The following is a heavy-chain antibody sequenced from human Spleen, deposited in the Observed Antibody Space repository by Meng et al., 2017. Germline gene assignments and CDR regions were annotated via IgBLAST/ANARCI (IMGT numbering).Heavy chain of an antibody. CDR1: GYTFTHHG. CDR2: ISCYNGDT. CDR3: VKHSSDWSLDS. J-gene: IGHJ4*02. Sequence: QVHLLQSGPEVKKPGASVRVSCKASGYTFTHHGISWIRQAPGQGLEWMGWISCYNGDTMYAQKFQGRVTMTTDRSTSTAYMELRSLRSDDSALYYCVKHSSDWSLDSWGQGTLVTVSS. V-gene: IGHV1-18*01. D-gene: IGHD6-19*01.